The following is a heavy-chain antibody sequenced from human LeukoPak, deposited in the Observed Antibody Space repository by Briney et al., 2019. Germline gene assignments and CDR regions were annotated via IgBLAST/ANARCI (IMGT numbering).Heavy chain of an antibody. D-gene: IGHD3-22*01. CDR1: GGSISSYY. CDR2: IYYSGST. V-gene: IGHV4-59*08. Sequence: PSETLSLTCTVSGGSISSYYWSWIRQAPGKGLEWIRYIYYSGSTNYNPSLKSRVTISVDTSKNQFSLKLSSVTAADTAVYYCARHIGYYDSSGEFDYWGQGTLVTVSS. J-gene: IGHJ4*02. CDR3: ARHIGYYDSSGEFDY.